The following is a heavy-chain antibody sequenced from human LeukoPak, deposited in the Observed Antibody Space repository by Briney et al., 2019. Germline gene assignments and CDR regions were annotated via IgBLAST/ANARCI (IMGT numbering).Heavy chain of an antibody. V-gene: IGHV3-23*05. CDR3: ARDYSDYGGVSAELFSI. Sequence: GGSLRLSCSASGFSFSTYTMNWVRQAPGKGLEWVSGIHSGSGTYYADSVKGRFTISRDNSKSTLYLQMNSLRAEDTAVYYCARDYSDYGGVSAELFSIWGQGTMVTVSS. CDR1: GFSFSTYT. J-gene: IGHJ3*02. CDR2: IHSGSGT. D-gene: IGHD4-23*01.